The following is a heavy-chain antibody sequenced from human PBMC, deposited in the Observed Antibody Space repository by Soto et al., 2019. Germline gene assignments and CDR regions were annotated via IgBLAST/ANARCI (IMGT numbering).Heavy chain of an antibody. V-gene: IGHV3-30*18. CDR1: GFTFSSYG. D-gene: IGHD6-19*01. CDR2: ISYDGSNK. J-gene: IGHJ1*01. CDR3: AKGVLGIPVAGTGYFQH. Sequence: AGGSLRLSCAASGFTFSSYGMHWVRQAPGKGLEWVAVISYDGSNKYYADSVKGRFTISRDNSKNTLYLQMNSLRAEDTAVYYCAKGVLGIPVAGTGYFQHWGQGTLVTVSS.